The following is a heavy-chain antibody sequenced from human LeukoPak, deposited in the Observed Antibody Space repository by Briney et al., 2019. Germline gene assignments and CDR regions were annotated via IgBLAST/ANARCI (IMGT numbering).Heavy chain of an antibody. CDR2: MNPNSGNT. V-gene: IGHV1-8*01. D-gene: IGHD1-26*01. CDR1: GYTFTSYD. CDR3: ARVNGAVDY. J-gene: IGHJ4*02. Sequence: GASVKVSCKASGYTFTSYDINWVRQATGQGLEWMGWMNPNSGNTGYAQKFQGRVTMTMDPSVSTAYMELSSLRSEDTAVYYCARVNGAVDYWGQGTLVTVSS.